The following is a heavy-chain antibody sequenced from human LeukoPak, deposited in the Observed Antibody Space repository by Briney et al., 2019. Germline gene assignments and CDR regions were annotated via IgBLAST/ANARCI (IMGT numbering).Heavy chain of an antibody. J-gene: IGHJ5*02. CDR1: GYTFTSDY. CDR2: INPSGGST. V-gene: IGHV1-46*01. CDR3: ASSVGRDLYWFDP. D-gene: IGHD1-26*01. Sequence: ASVKVSCKASGYTFTSDYMHWVRRAPGQGLEWMGIINPSGGSTSYAQKFQGRVTMTRDTSTSTVYMELSSLRSEDTAVYYCASSVGRDLYWFDPWGQGTLVTVSS.